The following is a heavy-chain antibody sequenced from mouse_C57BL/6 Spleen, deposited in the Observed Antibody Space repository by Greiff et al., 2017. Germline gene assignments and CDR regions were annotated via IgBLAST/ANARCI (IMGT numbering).Heavy chain of an antibody. CDR1: GYAFSSSW. CDR3: ARWGLRRGGYAMDY. CDR2: IYPGDGDT. V-gene: IGHV1-82*01. Sequence: LQESGPELVKPGASVKISCKASGYAFSSSWMNWVKQRPGKGLEWIGRIYPGDGDTNYNAKFKGKATLTADKSSSTAYMQLSSLTSEDSAVYFCARWGLRRGGYAMDYWGQGTSVTVSS. J-gene: IGHJ4*01. D-gene: IGHD2-4*01.